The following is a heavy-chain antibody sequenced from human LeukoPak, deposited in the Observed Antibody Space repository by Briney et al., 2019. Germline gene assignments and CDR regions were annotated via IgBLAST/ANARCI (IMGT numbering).Heavy chain of an antibody. CDR3: AREVGPSLWFGEYYFDY. D-gene: IGHD3-10*01. CDR1: GYTFTCYG. J-gene: IGHJ4*02. Sequence: ASVKVSCKASGYTFTCYGISWVRQAPGQGLEWMGWISAYNGNTNYAQKLQGRVTMTTDTSTSTAYMELRSLRSDDTAVYYCAREVGPSLWFGEYYFDYWGQGTLVTVSS. V-gene: IGHV1-18*01. CDR2: ISAYNGNT.